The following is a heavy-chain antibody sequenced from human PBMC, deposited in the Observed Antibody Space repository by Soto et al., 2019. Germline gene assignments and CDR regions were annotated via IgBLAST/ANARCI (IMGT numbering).Heavy chain of an antibody. CDR2: INHSGST. CDR1: GGSFSGYY. CDR3: ARGQANIPSYPILGWFDP. V-gene: IGHV4-34*01. J-gene: IGHJ5*02. Sequence: SETLSLTCAVYGGSFSGYYWSWIRQPPGKGLEWIGEINHSGSTNYNPSLKSRVTISVDTSKNQFSLKLSSVTAADTAVYYCARGQANIPSYPILGWFDPWGQGTLVTVSS. D-gene: IGHD3-16*02.